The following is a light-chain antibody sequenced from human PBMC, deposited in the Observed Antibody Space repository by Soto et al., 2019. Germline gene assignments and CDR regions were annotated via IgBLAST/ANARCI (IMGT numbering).Light chain of an antibody. Sequence: ALTQPASVSGSPRQSITISCTVTNSDVGSYNLVSWLQQHPGKAPKLVIYEVTKRPPGVSDRFSGSKSGNTASLTISGLQADDEADYYCFSYAGDSVYVFGNGTKVTVL. J-gene: IGLJ1*01. V-gene: IGLV2-23*02. CDR3: FSYAGDSVYV. CDR2: EVT. CDR1: NSDVGSYNL.